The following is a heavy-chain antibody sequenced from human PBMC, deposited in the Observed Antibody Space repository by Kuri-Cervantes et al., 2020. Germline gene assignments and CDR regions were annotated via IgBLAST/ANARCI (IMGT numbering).Heavy chain of an antibody. Sequence: ASVKVSCKASGYTFTSYGISWVRQAPGQGLEWMGWISAYNGNTNYAQKLQGRVTMTTDTSTSTAYMELRSLRSDDTAVYYCARDLCSGGSCYFSYFDYWGQGTLVTVSS. V-gene: IGHV1-18*01. J-gene: IGHJ4*02. CDR3: ARDLCSGGSCYFSYFDY. D-gene: IGHD2-15*01. CDR1: GYTFTSYG. CDR2: ISAYNGNT.